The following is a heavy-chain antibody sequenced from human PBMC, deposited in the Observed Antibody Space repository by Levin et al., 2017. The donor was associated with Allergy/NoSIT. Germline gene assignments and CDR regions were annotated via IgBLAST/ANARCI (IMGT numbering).Heavy chain of an antibody. J-gene: IGHJ1*01. D-gene: IGHD2-15*01. CDR2: IHYTGTT. CDR3: ARAGCSGGNCYRGYFHD. Sequence: SQTLSLTCTVSGDSISGGDYYWSWIRQPPGKGLEWIGYIHYTGTTHYNPSLESRLIISVDKSKTQFFLNVTSVTASDTAVYYCARAGCSGGNCYRGYFHDWGQGTLVTVSS. CDR1: GDSISGGDYY. V-gene: IGHV4-30-4*01.